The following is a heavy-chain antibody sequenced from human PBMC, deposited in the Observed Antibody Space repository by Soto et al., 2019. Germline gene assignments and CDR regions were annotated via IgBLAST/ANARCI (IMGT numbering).Heavy chain of an antibody. J-gene: IGHJ6*02. Sequence: ASVKVSCKASGYTFTSYGISWVRQAPGQGLEWMGWISAYNGNTNYAQKLQGRVTMTTDTSTSTAYMELRSLRSDDTAVYYCAREEEYSSSGPYYYYYGMDVWGQGTTVTVSS. V-gene: IGHV1-18*04. CDR1: GYTFTSYG. CDR3: AREEEYSSSGPYYYYYGMDV. CDR2: ISAYNGNT. D-gene: IGHD6-6*01.